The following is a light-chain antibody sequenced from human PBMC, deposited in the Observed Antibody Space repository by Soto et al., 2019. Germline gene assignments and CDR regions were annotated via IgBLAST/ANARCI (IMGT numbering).Light chain of an antibody. CDR1: ENIFKF. J-gene: IGKJ4*01. CDR3: QHYNTQSIT. V-gene: IGKV1-5*01. CDR2: AAS. Sequence: DIQLIQSPATISASVGDGIATTCRASENIFKFLAWYQQRSGRAPNLLIYAASDLETGVPSRFSGRGSGTEFTLTIDSLQPDDSATYYCQHYNTQSITFGGGTKVDVK.